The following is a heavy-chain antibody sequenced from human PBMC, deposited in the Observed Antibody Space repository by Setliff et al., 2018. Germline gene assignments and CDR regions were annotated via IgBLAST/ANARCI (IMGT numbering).Heavy chain of an antibody. CDR2: ISASNGKT. CDR3: ARAGDAATGRKGVFEY. V-gene: IGHV1-18*01. D-gene: IGHD6-13*01. Sequence: GSVKVSCKASGYTFTSFGISWVREAPGQGLEWMGWISASNGKTNYVQKFQGRVTMTRDTSTSTIYLELASLISEDTAVYYCARAGDAATGRKGVFEYWGQGTLVTVSS. CDR1: GYTFTSFG. J-gene: IGHJ4*02.